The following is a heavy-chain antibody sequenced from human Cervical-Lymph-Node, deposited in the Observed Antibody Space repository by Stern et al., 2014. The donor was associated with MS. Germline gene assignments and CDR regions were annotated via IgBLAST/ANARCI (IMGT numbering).Heavy chain of an antibody. D-gene: IGHD1-26*01. V-gene: IGHV3-7*01. Sequence: EVQLVESGGGLVQPGGTLRLSCAASGFTFSSYWMSWVRQAPGQGLELVANIKQDGSEKNYVESVQGRFTISSDNATSTLDLHMNSLRAEDTAVYYCASGYSGNCGGVKFFDYWGQGTQVTVSS. J-gene: IGHJ4*02. CDR2: IKQDGSEK. CDR1: GFTFSSYW. CDR3: ASGYSGNCGGVKFFDY.